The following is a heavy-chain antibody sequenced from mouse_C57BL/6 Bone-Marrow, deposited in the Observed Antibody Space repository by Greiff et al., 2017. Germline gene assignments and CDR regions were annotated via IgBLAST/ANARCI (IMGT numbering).Heavy chain of an antibody. D-gene: IGHD3-2*02. J-gene: IGHJ2*01. CDR1: GYTFTSYW. CDR3: ASRGEAAQATGYFDY. CDR2: IDPNSGGT. V-gene: IGHV1-72*01. Sequence: VQLQQPGAELVKPGASVKLSCKASGYTFTSYWMHWVKQRPGRGLEWIGRIDPNSGGTKYNEKFKSKATLTVDKPSSTAYMQLSSLTSEDSAVYYCASRGEAAQATGYFDYWGQGTTLTVSS.